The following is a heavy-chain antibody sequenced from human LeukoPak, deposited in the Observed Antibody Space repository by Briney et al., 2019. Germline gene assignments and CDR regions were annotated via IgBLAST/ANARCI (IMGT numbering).Heavy chain of an antibody. D-gene: IGHD3-3*01. J-gene: IGHJ4*02. V-gene: IGHV1-18*01. CDR3: TTVPSDFGVFIAY. Sequence: ASVKVSCKASGYTFTSYGISWVRQAPGQGLECMGWISAYNGNTNYAQKLQGRVTMTTDTSTSTAYMELRSLRSDHTAVSFCTTVPSDFGVFIAYWGQPSSVTVSS. CDR2: ISAYNGNT. CDR1: GYTFTSYG.